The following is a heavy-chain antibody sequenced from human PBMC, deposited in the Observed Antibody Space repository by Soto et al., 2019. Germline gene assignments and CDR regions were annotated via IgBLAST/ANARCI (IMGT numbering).Heavy chain of an antibody. CDR2: ISGSGGST. CDR1: GFTFSSYA. CDR3: AKVSWDIVVVVAATPYYFDY. V-gene: IGHV3-23*01. Sequence: EVQLLESGGGLVQPGGSLRLSCAASGFTFSSYAMSWVRQAPGKGLEWVSAISGSGGSTYYADSVKGRFTISRDNSKNTLYLQMNSLSAEDTAVYYCAKVSWDIVVVVAATPYYFDYWGQGTLVTVSS. J-gene: IGHJ4*02. D-gene: IGHD2-15*01.